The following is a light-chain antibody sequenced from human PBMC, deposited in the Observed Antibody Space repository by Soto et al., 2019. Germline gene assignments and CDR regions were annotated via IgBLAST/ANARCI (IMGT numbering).Light chain of an antibody. CDR1: SSDVGAYDF. CDR2: DVT. V-gene: IGLV2-14*01. Sequence: QSALTQPASVSGSPGQSITISCTGTSSDVGAYDFVSWYQHYPGKAPKLVTFDVTHRPPGISDRFSGSKSANTAFLTISGLQAEDEAFYYCSSYTTRSTFVFGGGTKLTVL. CDR3: SSYTTRSTFV. J-gene: IGLJ2*01.